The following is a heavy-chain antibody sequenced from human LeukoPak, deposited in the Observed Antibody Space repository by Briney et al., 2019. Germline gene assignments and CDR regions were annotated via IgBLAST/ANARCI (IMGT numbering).Heavy chain of an antibody. CDR3: ARGKPKRWLQPGKDY. Sequence: SGGSLRLSCAASGFTFSSYAMHWVRQAPGKGLEWVAVISYDGSNKYYADSVKGRFTISRDNSKNTLYLQMNSLRSEDTAVYYCARGKPKRWLQPGKDYWGQGTLVTVSS. J-gene: IGHJ4*02. V-gene: IGHV3-30-3*01. CDR1: GFTFSSYA. CDR2: ISYDGSNK. D-gene: IGHD5-24*01.